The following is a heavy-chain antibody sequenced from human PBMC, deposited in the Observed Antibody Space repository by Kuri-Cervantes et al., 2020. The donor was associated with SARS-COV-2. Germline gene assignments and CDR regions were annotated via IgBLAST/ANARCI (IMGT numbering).Heavy chain of an antibody. D-gene: IGHD6-19*01. Sequence: GESLKISCKGSGYSFTNYWISWVRQMPGKGLEWVGKIDPSDSYTNYSPSFQGHVTISADKSISTAYLQWNSLRTSDTAMYYCASRILVTGTHSGPPDVWGQGTTVTVSS. CDR3: ASRILVTGTHSGPPDV. CDR1: GYSFTNYW. CDR2: IDPSDSYT. J-gene: IGHJ6*02. V-gene: IGHV5-10-1*01.